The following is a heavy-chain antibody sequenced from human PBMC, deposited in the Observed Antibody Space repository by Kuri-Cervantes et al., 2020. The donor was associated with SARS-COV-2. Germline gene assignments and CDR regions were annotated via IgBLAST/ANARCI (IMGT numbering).Heavy chain of an antibody. CDR1: GYTFTGYY. D-gene: IGHD2-21*01. CDR2: INPSGGST. V-gene: IGHV1-46*01. CDR3: ARGGEGSPPRGRYGMDV. Sequence: ASVKVSCKASGYTFTGYYMHWVRQAPGQGLEWMGIINPSGGSTSYAQKFQGRVTMTRDTSTSTVYMELSSLRSEDTAVYYCARGGEGSPPRGRYGMDVWGQGTTVTVSS. J-gene: IGHJ6*02.